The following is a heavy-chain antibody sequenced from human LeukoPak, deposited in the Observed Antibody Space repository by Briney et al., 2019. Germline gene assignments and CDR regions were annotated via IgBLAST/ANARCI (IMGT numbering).Heavy chain of an antibody. CDR3: ARGSSSWTP. V-gene: IGHV3-20*04. CDR2: IKWNGGSK. J-gene: IGHJ5*02. Sequence: SGGSLRLSCAAYGFTFDDYGMSWVRQAPGKGLEWVFDIKWNGGSKGYADSVKGRFTISRDNAKNSLYLQMNSLRAEDTALYYCARGSSSWTPWGQGTLVTVSS. CDR1: GFTFDDYG. D-gene: IGHD6-13*01.